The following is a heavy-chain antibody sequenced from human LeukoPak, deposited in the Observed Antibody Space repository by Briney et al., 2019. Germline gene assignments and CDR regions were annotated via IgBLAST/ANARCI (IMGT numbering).Heavy chain of an antibody. CDR1: GGSFSGYY. J-gene: IGHJ3*02. CDR2: INHSGST. CDR3: AADSGSFLHAFDI. D-gene: IGHD1-26*01. Sequence: PSETLSLTCAVYGGSFSGYYWSWIRQPPGKGLEWIGEINHSGSTNYNPSLKSRVTISVDTSKNQFSLKLSSVTAADTAVYYCAADSGSFLHAFDIWGQGTMVTVSS. V-gene: IGHV4-34*01.